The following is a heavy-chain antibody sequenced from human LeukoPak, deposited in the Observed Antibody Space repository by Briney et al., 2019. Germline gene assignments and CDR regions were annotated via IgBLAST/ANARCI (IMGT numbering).Heavy chain of an antibody. V-gene: IGHV3-30-3*01. J-gene: IGHJ4*02. CDR1: GFTFSSYA. D-gene: IGHD3-9*01. CDR3: ARDLTNADDWLLYYFDY. CDR2: ISYDGSNK. Sequence: GRSLRLSCAASGFTFSSYAMHWVRQAPGKGLELVAVISYDGSNKYYADSVKGRFNISRDNSKNTLYLQMNSLRAEDTAVYYCARDLTNADDWLLYYFDYWGQGTLVTVSS.